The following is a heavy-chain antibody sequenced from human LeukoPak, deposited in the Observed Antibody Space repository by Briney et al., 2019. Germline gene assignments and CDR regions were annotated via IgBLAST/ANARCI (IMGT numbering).Heavy chain of an antibody. J-gene: IGHJ4*02. D-gene: IGHD3-10*01. Sequence: SETLSLTCTISAASISSSSHHWGWIRQSPGKGLEWIGSIYYGQTIYYNPSLNSRVTISVVTSKDQFTLQLNSVTAADTAVYFCARAKGRGSIDYWGQGTLVTVSS. CDR3: ARAKGRGSIDY. CDR2: IYYGQTI. CDR1: AASISSSSHH. V-gene: IGHV4-39*01.